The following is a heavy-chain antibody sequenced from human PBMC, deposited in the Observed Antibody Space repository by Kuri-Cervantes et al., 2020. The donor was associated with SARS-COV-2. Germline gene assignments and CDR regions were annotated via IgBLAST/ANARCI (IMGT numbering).Heavy chain of an antibody. CDR3: ADSYYYYGMDV. CDR1: GFTVSSNY. CDR2: ISSSSSYI. V-gene: IGHV3-21*01. J-gene: IGHJ6*02. Sequence: GESLKISCAASGFTVSSNYMSWVRQAPGKGLEWVSSISSSSSYIYYADSVKGRFTISRDNAKNSLYPQMNSLRAEDTAVYYCADSYYYYGMDVWGQGTTVTVSS.